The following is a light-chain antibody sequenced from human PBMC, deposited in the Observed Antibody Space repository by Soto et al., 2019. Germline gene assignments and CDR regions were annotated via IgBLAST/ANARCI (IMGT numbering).Light chain of an antibody. CDR2: DVN. J-gene: IGLJ2*01. CDR1: ISDIGGYNF. Sequence: QSALTQPASVSGSPGQSITISCTGTISDIGGYNFISWYQHHPRKAPQLVIYDVNNRPSGISYRFSGSKSGNTAPLTISGLQAEDEADYYCASYTRTTTLVFGGGTKLTVL. CDR3: ASYTRTTTLV. V-gene: IGLV2-14*01.